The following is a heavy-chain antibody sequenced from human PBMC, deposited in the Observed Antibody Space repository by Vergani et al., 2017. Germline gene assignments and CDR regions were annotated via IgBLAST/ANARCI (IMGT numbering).Heavy chain of an antibody. CDR3: ARSRIYYGAVSPDY. D-gene: IGHD3-10*01. J-gene: IGHJ4*02. V-gene: IGHV4-59*01. CDR2: VSFRGDT. CDR1: GASFNSYY. Sequence: QLKLQDSGPGLFKPSDTLSFTCTVPGASFNSYYWSWIRQPPGKGLDWMGYVSFRGDTLYDPSVKGRMTISLNTSSNPFSLYLTSVTAADTAVYYCARSRIYYGAVSPDYWGQGTLVTVSS.